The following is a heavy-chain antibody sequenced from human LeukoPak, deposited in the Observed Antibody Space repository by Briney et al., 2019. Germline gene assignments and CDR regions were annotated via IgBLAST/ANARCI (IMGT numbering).Heavy chain of an antibody. Sequence: SVKVFCKASGGTFSSYAISWVRQAPGQGLEWMGGIIPIFGTANYAQKFQGRVTITTDESTSTAYMELSSLRSEDTAVYYCARDSSGYFANFDYWGQGTLVTVSS. CDR3: ARDSSGYFANFDY. V-gene: IGHV1-69*05. CDR1: GGTFSSYA. CDR2: IIPIFGTA. D-gene: IGHD3-22*01. J-gene: IGHJ4*02.